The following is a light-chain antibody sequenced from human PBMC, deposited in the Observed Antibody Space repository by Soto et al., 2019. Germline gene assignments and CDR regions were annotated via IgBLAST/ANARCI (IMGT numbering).Light chain of an antibody. CDR3: MQGRHLAWT. CDR1: QSLENSDGKTY. V-gene: IGKV2-30*01. J-gene: IGKJ1*01. Sequence: DVVVTQSPLSLPVTLGQSASISCRSSQSLENSDGKTYLSWFKQRPGQSPRRLISEVSKRDSGVPDRIRGSGLGTDFTLHISSVEAEDVGVYYCMQGRHLAWTFGQGTMVEIK. CDR2: EVS.